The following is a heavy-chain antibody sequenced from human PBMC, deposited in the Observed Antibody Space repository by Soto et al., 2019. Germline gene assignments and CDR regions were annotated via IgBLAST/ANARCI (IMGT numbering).Heavy chain of an antibody. CDR2: IYYSGN. D-gene: IGHD5-18*01. CDR1: GGSISNFH. Sequence: NPWETLSLTCNVSGGSISNFHLSWIRQPPGKGLEWIGYIYYSGNYYNPSLTSRVSMSLDKSKNQFSLHLKSVTAADTALYFCALGGYNYGRPFDFWGQGTRVTVSS. CDR3: ALGGYNYGRPFDF. J-gene: IGHJ4*02. V-gene: IGHV4-59*01.